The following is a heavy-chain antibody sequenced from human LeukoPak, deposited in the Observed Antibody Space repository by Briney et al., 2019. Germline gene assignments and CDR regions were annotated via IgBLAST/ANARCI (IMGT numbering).Heavy chain of an antibody. CDR3: AREVISTPSYFDY. Sequence: PGGSLRLSCAASGFTVSSSFIYWVRRAPGKGLEWVSFIHRDDKTYYADSVKGRFTMSRDSSMNTLYLQMNSLGADDTAVYYCAREVISTPSYFDYWGQGILVTVSS. V-gene: IGHV3-53*01. D-gene: IGHD2-2*01. CDR1: GFTVSSSF. J-gene: IGHJ4*02. CDR2: IHRDDKT.